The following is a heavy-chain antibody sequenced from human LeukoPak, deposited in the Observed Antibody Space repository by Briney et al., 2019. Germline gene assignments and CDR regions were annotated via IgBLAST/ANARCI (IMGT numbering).Heavy chain of an antibody. D-gene: IGHD1-26*01. CDR2: IKPDGSEK. CDR1: GFTFSNYW. V-gene: IGHV3-7*01. Sequence: GGSLRLSCAASGFTFSNYWMGWVRQAPGKGLECVANIKPDGSEKYYLDSVKGRFTISRDNAKNSLYLQMNSLGAEDTAVYYCASGSYFDDWGQGTRVTVSS. CDR3: ASGSYFDD. J-gene: IGHJ4*02.